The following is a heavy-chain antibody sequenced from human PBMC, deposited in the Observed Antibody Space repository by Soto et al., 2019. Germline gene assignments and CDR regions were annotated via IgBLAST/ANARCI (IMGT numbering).Heavy chain of an antibody. J-gene: IGHJ4*02. CDR2: IIPIFGTA. D-gene: IGHD6-13*01. V-gene: IGHV1-69*13. CDR1: GGTFSSYA. Sequence: SVKVSYKASGGTFSSYAISWVRQAPGQGLEWMGGIIPIFGTANYAQKFQGRVTITADESTSTAYMELSSLRSEDTAVYYCARSVRTLHSSSWYVDFDYWGQGTLVTVSS. CDR3: ARSVRTLHSSSWYVDFDY.